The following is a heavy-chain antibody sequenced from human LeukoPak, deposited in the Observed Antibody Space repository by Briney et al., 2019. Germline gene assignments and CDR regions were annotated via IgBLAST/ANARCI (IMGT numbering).Heavy chain of an antibody. J-gene: IGHJ4*02. V-gene: IGHV3-11*04. D-gene: IGHD3-22*01. CDR1: GFTFSDYY. Sequence: GGSLRLSCAASGFTFSDYYMSWIRQAPGKALEWVPYVSSGSSTIYYADSVKGRFTVSRDNGKRSLYLHMNSLRAEDTAVYYCAKNSIYYYDSSGYLDYWGQGTLVTVSS. CDR2: VSSGSSTI. CDR3: AKNSIYYYDSSGYLDY.